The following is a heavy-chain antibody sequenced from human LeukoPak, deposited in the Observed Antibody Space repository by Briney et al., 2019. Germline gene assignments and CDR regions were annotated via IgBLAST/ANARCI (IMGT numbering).Heavy chain of an antibody. J-gene: IGHJ4*02. V-gene: IGHV3-74*01. CDR1: GFTFSSYW. CDR3: VRESGAAADY. CDR2: INSDESTT. D-gene: IGHD6-13*01. Sequence: GGSLRLSCEASGFTFSSYWMHWVRQAPGKGLVWVSRINSDESTTNYADSVKGRFTISSDNAKNTLYLQMDSLRAEDTAVYYCVRESGAAADYWGQGTLVTVSS.